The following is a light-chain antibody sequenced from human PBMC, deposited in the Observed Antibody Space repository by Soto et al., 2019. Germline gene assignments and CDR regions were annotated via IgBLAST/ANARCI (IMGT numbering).Light chain of an antibody. CDR1: QSVSSY. V-gene: IGKV3-11*01. CDR2: DAS. J-gene: IGKJ5*01. Sequence: EIVLTQSPATLSLSPGERATLSCRASQSVSSYLAWYQQKPGQAPRLLIYDASNRATVIPARFSGSGSGTDFTLTISSLEPEDFAVYYCQQRSNWPPITFGQGTRLEI. CDR3: QQRSNWPPIT.